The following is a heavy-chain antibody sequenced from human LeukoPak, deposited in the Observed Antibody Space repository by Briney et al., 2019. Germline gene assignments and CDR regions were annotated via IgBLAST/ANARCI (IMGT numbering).Heavy chain of an antibody. J-gene: IGHJ3*02. CDR3: AKHHYFDI. Sequence: PSETLSLTCTVSGGSISDIYWSRIRQLPGKGPEWIGDINHSGSTNYNPSLKSRVTLSVDTSKNHFSLNLSSVTAAATAVYYCAKHHYFDIWGQGKLVTV. CDR1: GGSISDIY. V-gene: IGHV4-59*08. CDR2: INHSGST.